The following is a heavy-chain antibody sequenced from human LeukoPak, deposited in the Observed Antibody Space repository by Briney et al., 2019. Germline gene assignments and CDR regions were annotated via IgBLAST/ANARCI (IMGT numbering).Heavy chain of an antibody. CDR3: ARGYCSGGSCYDEYFQH. V-gene: IGHV1-2*02. J-gene: IGHJ1*01. D-gene: IGHD2-15*01. CDR1: GYTFTGYY. Sequence: GASVTVSCKASGYTFTGYYMHWVRQAPGQGLEWMGWINPNSGGTNYAQKFQGRVTMTRDTSISTAYMELSRLRSDDTAVYYCARGYCSGGSCYDEYFQHWGQGTLVTVSS. CDR2: INPNSGGT.